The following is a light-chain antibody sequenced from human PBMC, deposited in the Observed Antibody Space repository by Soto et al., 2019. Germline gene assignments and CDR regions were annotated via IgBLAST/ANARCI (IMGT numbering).Light chain of an antibody. CDR1: SRDVGGYNY. CDR3: NSYTSSSTYV. CDR2: DVR. J-gene: IGLJ1*01. V-gene: IGLV2-14*01. Sequence: QSALTQPASVSGSPGQSITISCTGTSRDVGGYNYVSWFQQHPGKAPKLMIYDVRNRPSGISNRFSGSKSGNTASLTISGLQAEDEADYYCNSYTSSSTYVFGTGTKVTVL.